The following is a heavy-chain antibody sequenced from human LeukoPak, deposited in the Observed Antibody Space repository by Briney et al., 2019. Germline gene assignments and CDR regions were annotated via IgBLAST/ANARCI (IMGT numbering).Heavy chain of an antibody. CDR1: GYTFTSYG. D-gene: IGHD4-17*01. CDR2: ISAYNGNT. Sequence: ASVKVSCKASGYTFTSYGISWVRQATGQGLEWMGWISAYNGNTNYAQKLQGRVTMTTDTSTSTAYMELRSLRSDDTAVYYCARVLDYGDYLEYYFDYWGQGTLVTVSS. V-gene: IGHV1-18*01. CDR3: ARVLDYGDYLEYYFDY. J-gene: IGHJ4*02.